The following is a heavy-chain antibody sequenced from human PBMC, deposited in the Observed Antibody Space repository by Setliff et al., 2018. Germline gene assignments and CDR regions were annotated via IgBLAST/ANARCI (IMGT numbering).Heavy chain of an antibody. Sequence: GGSLRLSCQASGFTFENYWMTWVRQAPGKGLEWVASIKHDGTGKYYLESGKGRFTISRDNSQNTLYLQMDSLRPEDTAVYYCAKVKKKLIRGSGLDLWGQGTLVTVSS. J-gene: IGHJ5*02. CDR3: AKVKKKLIRGSGLDL. V-gene: IGHV3-7*01. CDR2: IKHDGTGK. CDR1: GFTFENYW. D-gene: IGHD3-10*01.